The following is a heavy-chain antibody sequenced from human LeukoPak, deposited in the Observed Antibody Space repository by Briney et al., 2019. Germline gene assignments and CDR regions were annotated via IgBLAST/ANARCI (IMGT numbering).Heavy chain of an antibody. Sequence: GGSLRLSCAASGFTFSNYGMSWVRQAPGKGLKWASVVSDSGYSAYYADSVKGRFTISRDNSKNTLYLQMNSLRAEDTAVYYCAPDLRGSAWSLDYWGQGTLVTVSS. J-gene: IGHJ4*02. V-gene: IGHV3-23*01. CDR1: GFTFSNYG. D-gene: IGHD6-19*01. CDR2: VSDSGYSA. CDR3: APDLRGSAWSLDY.